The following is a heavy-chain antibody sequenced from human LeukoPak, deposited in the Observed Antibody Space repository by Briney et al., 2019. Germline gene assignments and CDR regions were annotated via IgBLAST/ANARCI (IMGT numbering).Heavy chain of an antibody. CDR1: GGSISTGTYY. J-gene: IGHJ4*02. CDR2: IYHTGNT. V-gene: IGHV4-30-2*01. CDR3: ARDSISLASGSPVYYFDY. D-gene: IGHD6-25*01. Sequence: SQTLSLTCTVSGGSISTGTYYWSWVRQPPGKGLEWLGYIYHTGNTYYNPSLKSRVTISVDTSKDQFSLKLTSVTAADTAVYYCARDSISLASGSPVYYFDYWGQGTLVAVSS.